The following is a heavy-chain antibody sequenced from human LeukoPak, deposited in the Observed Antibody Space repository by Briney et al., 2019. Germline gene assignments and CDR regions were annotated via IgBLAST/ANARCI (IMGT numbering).Heavy chain of an antibody. J-gene: IGHJ6*03. CDR1: GYTFTGYY. Sequence: ASVKVSCKASGYTFTGYYMHWVRRAPGQGLEWMGWINPNSGGTNYAQKFQGRVTMTRDTSISTAYMELSRLRSDDTAVYYCARDQGAVVVPAAIYYYYYMDVWGKGTTVTVSS. CDR2: INPNSGGT. D-gene: IGHD2-2*01. CDR3: ARDQGAVVVPAAIYYYYYMDV. V-gene: IGHV1-2*02.